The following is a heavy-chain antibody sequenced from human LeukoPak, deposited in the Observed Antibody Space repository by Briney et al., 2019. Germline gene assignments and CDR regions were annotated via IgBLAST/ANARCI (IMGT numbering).Heavy chain of an antibody. CDR3: AKQSAGSAAWYSLHYDF. Sequence: GGSLRLSCAASGFTLSRFGMNWVRQAPGRGLEWVSSVDGGGGGTYYADSVKGRFTISRDNSKDTLYLQMNGLRAEDTAVYFCAKQSAGSAAWYSLHYDFWGQGTLVTVSS. CDR1: GFTLSRFG. D-gene: IGHD6-13*01. CDR2: VDGGGGGT. J-gene: IGHJ4*02. V-gene: IGHV3-23*01.